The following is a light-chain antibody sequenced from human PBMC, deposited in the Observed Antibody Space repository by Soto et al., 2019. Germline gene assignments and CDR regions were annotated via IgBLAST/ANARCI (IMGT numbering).Light chain of an antibody. CDR3: QKYNIVPLT. Sequence: DIQMTQSPSSLSASVGDRVTITCRASQGISNYLAWYQQKPGKVPKLLIYAASTLHSGVASRFSGSGSGTDFTLTISGLQPEDVATYFCQKYNIVPLTFGGGTKVEIK. CDR2: AAS. J-gene: IGKJ4*01. CDR1: QGISNY. V-gene: IGKV1-27*01.